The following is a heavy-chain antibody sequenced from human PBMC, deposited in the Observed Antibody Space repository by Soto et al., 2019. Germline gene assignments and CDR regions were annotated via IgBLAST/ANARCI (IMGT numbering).Heavy chain of an antibody. CDR3: AKDGRVSVVIGYFDY. CDR1: GFTFSSYG. Sequence: GGSLRLSCAASGFTFSSYGMHWVRQAPGKGLEWVAVISYDGSNKYYADSVKGRFTISRDNSKNTLYLQMNSLRAEDTAVYYCAKDGRVSVVIGYFDYWGQGTLVTVSS. CDR2: ISYDGSNK. V-gene: IGHV3-30*18. D-gene: IGHD3-22*01. J-gene: IGHJ4*02.